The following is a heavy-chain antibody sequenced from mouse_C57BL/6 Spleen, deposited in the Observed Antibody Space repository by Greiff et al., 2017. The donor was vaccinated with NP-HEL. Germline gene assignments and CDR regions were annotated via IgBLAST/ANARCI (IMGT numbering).Heavy chain of an antibody. V-gene: IGHV1-80*01. D-gene: IGHD2-4*01. CDR3: ARENYDYDGYFDV. J-gene: IGHJ1*03. Sequence: QVQLQQSGAELVKPGASVKISCKASGYAFSSYWMNWVKQRPGKGLEWIGQIYPGDGDTNYNGKFKGKATLTAYKSSSTAYMQLSSLTSEDSAVYFCARENYDYDGYFDVWGTGTTVTVSS. CDR2: IYPGDGDT. CDR1: GYAFSSYW.